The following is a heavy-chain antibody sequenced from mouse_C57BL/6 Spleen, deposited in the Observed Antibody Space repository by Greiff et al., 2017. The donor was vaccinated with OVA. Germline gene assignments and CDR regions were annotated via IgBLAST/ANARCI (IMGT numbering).Heavy chain of an antibody. J-gene: IGHJ3*01. CDR3: ARRGYYDYDDWFAY. CDR2: IYPGGGYT. CDR1: GYTFTNYW. V-gene: IGHV1-63*01. Sequence: QVQLQQSGAELVRPGTSVKMSCKAPGYTFTNYWIGWAKQRPGHGLEWIGDIYPGGGYTNYNEKFKGKATLTADKSSSTAYMQFSSLTSEDSAIYYCARRGYYDYDDWFAYWGQGTLVTVSA. D-gene: IGHD2-4*01.